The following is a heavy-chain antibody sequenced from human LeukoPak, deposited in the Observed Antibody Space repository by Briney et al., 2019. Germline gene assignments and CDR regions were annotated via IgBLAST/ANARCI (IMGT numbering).Heavy chain of an antibody. CDR2: INHSGST. J-gene: IGHJ6*02. V-gene: IGHV4-34*01. CDR3: ARTYYYDSSGIYLYYYYYGMDV. Sequence: SETLSLTCAVYGGSFSGYYWSWIRQPPGKGLEWIGEINHSGSTNYNPSLKSRVTISVDTSKNQFSLKLSSVTAADTAVYYCARTYYYDSSGIYLYYYYYGMDVWGQGTTVTVSS. CDR1: GGSFSGYY. D-gene: IGHD3-22*01.